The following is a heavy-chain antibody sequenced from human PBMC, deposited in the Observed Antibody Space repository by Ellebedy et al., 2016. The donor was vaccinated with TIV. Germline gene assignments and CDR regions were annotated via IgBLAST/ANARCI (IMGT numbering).Heavy chain of an antibody. Sequence: GGSLRLSCAASGFTFTSYWMSWVRQAPGKGLEWVANINQDGSRIYYVDSVKGRFTISRDNAKNSVYLRMNTLRVEDTAVYHCVRDGAYGDYSPSYYGMDVWGQGTTVTVSS. V-gene: IGHV3-7*03. J-gene: IGHJ6*02. CDR1: GFTFTSYW. CDR2: INQDGSRI. D-gene: IGHD3-22*01. CDR3: VRDGAYGDYSPSYYGMDV.